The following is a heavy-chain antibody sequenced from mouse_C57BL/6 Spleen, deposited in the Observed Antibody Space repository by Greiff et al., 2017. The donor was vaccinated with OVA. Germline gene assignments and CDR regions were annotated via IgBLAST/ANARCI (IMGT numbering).Heavy chain of an antibody. CDR1: GFTFSSYA. CDR2: ISAGGSYT. D-gene: IGHD2-1*01. J-gene: IGHJ2*01. Sequence: EVKLVESGGGLVKPGGSLKLSCAASGFTFSSYAMSWVRQTPEKRLEWVATISAGGSYTYYPDNVKGRFTISRDNAKNNLYLQMSHLKSEDTAMYYCAREDGNYGGFRFGYWGQGTTLTVSS. V-gene: IGHV5-4*01. CDR3: AREDGNYGGFRFGY.